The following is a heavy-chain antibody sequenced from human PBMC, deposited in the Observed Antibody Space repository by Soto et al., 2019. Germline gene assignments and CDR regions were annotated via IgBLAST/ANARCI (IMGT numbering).Heavy chain of an antibody. CDR2: FSGSGGST. V-gene: IGHV3-23*01. CDR3: AKDPRRAYYYGMDV. CDR1: GFTFSSYA. Sequence: EVQLLESGGGLVQPGGSLRLSCAASGFTFSSYAMSWVRQAPGKGLEWVSAFSGSGGSTYYADSGKGRFTIPRDNSKNTLYLQMNSLRAEDTAVYYCAKDPRRAYYYGMDVWGQGTTVTVSS. J-gene: IGHJ6*02.